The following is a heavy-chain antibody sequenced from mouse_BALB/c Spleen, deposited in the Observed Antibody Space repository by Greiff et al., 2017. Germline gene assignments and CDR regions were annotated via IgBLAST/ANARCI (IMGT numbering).Heavy chain of an antibody. D-gene: IGHD1-2*01. CDR2: ISSGGSYT. Sequence: EVHLVESGGGLVKPGGSLKLSCAASGFTFSSYAMSWVRQTPEKRLEWVATISSGGSYTYYPDSVKGRFTISRDNAKNTLYLQMSSLRSEDTAMYYCARHEENYGPYYFDYWGQGTTLTVSS. CDR3: ARHEENYGPYYFDY. J-gene: IGHJ2*01. CDR1: GFTFSSYA. V-gene: IGHV5-9-3*01.